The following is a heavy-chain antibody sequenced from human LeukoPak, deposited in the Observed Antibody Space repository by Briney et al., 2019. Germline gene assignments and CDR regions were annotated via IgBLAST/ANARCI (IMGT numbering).Heavy chain of an antibody. V-gene: IGHV3-48*03. CDR1: GFTFSNAW. CDR2: ISSSGSTI. CDR3: ARQFYDSSGLDY. Sequence: PGGSLRLSCAASGFTFSNAWMNWVRQAPGKGLEWVSYISSSGSTIYYADSVKGRFTISRDNAKNSLYLQMNSLRAEDTAVYYCARQFYDSSGLDYWGQGTLVTVSS. J-gene: IGHJ4*02. D-gene: IGHD3-22*01.